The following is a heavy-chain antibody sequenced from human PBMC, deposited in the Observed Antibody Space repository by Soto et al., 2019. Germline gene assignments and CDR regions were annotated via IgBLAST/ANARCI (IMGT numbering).Heavy chain of an antibody. V-gene: IGHV2-26*01. J-gene: IGHJ6*02. CDR3: ARTMVRGVISSYYYGMDV. CDR2: IFSTDEK. Sequence: QVTLKESGPVLVKPTETLTLTCTVSGFSLSNARMGVSWIRQPPGKALEWLAHIFSTDEKSYSTSLTSRLTISKDTSKSQVVLTMNNMDPGDTATDYCARTMVRGVISSYYYGMDVWGQGTTVTVSS. CDR1: GFSLSNARMG. D-gene: IGHD3-10*01.